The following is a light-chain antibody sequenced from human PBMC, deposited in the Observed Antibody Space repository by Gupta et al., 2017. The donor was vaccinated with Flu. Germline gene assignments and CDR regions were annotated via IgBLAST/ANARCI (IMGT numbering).Light chain of an antibody. CDR2: AAS. J-gene: IGKJ3*01. V-gene: IGKV1-8*01. CDR1: QGISSY. Sequence: AIRMTQSPSSFSASTGDRVTITCRASQGISSYLAWYQQKPGKAPKLLIYAASTLQSGVPSRFSGSGSGTXFTLTIXCLQSEAFATYYCQQYYSYPKTFGXGTKVDIK. CDR3: QQYYSYPKT.